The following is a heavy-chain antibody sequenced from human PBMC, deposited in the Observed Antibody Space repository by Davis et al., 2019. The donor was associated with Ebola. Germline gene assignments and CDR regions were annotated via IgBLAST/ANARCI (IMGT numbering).Heavy chain of an antibody. V-gene: IGHV4-39*01. J-gene: IGHJ2*01. CDR1: GGSISDYNYY. CDR2: VTKSGNA. D-gene: IGHD2-2*01. CDR3: ASRPASAIPDF. Sequence: MPSETLSLTCTVSGGSISDYNYYWGWIRQPPGKGLEWIGCVTKSGNAYYKPSLQSRVIISVDTSSDQFSLSMTSLTAADTALYFCASRPASAIPDFWGPGTLVTVSS.